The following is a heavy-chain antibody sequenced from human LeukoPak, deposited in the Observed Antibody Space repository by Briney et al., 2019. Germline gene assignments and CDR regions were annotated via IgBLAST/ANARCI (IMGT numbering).Heavy chain of an antibody. CDR1: GGSISSSSYY. J-gene: IGHJ5*02. CDR2: IYYSGST. Sequence: PSETLSLTCTVSGGSISSSSYYWGWIRQPPGKGLEWIGSIYYSGSTYYNPSLKSRVTISVDTSKNQFSLRLSSVTAADTAVYFCARGAYSGYGNWFDPWGQGTLVTVSS. D-gene: IGHD5-12*01. V-gene: IGHV4-39*07. CDR3: ARGAYSGYGNWFDP.